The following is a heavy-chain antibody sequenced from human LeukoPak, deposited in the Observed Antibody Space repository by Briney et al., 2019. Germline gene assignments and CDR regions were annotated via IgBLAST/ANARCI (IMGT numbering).Heavy chain of an antibody. V-gene: IGHV4-4*09. J-gene: IGHJ4*02. Sequence: SETLSLTCTVSGGSISSYYWSWFRQPPGKGLEWIGYIYTSGSTNYNPSLKSRVTISVDTSKNQFSLKLSSVTAADTAVYYCARLYCSSTSCLDYWGQGTLVTVSS. CDR2: IYTSGST. D-gene: IGHD2-2*01. CDR1: GGSISSYY. CDR3: ARLYCSSTSCLDY.